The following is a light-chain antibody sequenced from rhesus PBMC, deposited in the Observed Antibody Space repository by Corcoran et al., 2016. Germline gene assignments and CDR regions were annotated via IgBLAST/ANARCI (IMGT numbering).Light chain of an antibody. CDR1: QGISSY. CDR3: LQHNSYPYS. CDR2: AAY. Sequence: DIQMTQSPSSLSASVGDTVTITCRASQGISSYLNWFQQKPGKAPKLLIYAAYSLENGVPSRFSGCGSGTEFTITISSLQPEDFAAYYCLQHNSYPYSFGQGTKVEIK. V-gene: IGKV1-28*01. J-gene: IGKJ2*01.